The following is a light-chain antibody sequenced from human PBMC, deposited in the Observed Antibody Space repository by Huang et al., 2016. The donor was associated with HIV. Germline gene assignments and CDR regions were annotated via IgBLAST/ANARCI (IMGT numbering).Light chain of an antibody. CDR2: GAS. J-gene: IGKJ2*01. CDR3: QHYNT. CDR1: ESITTN. V-gene: IGKV3-15*01. Sequence: EIVMTQSPGTLPVSPGETVNVSCRASESITTNLAWYQHKPGQAPKLLIYGASTRATDIPGRFGGSGSGTGFTLTISSLQSEDLAVYYCQHYNTFGQGTKLEIK.